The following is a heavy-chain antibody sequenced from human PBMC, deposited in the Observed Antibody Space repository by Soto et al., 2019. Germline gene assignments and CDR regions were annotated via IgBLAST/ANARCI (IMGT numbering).Heavy chain of an antibody. CDR2: MNANSGNT. D-gene: IGHD3-22*01. Sequence: ASVKVSCKASGYTFTSYDINWVRQATGQGLEWMGWMNANSGNTGYAQKFQGRVTITRDTSASTAYMELSSLRSEDTAVYYCARAYYYDSSGYGYWGQGTLVTVSS. CDR1: GYTFTSYD. V-gene: IGHV1-8*01. J-gene: IGHJ4*02. CDR3: ARAYYYDSSGYGY.